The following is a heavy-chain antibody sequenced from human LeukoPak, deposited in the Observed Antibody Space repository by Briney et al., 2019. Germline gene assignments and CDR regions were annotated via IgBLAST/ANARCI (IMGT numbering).Heavy chain of an antibody. D-gene: IGHD6-13*01. CDR2: ISSSGSTI. CDR3: AGGLAAAHYYYYMDV. CDR1: GFTFSSYE. J-gene: IGHJ6*03. Sequence: GGSLRLSCAASGFTFSSYEMNWVRQAPGKGLEWVSYISSSGSTIYYTDSVKGRFTISGDNAKNSLYLQMNSLRAEDTAVYYCAGGLAAAHYYYYMDVWGKGTTVTVSS. V-gene: IGHV3-48*03.